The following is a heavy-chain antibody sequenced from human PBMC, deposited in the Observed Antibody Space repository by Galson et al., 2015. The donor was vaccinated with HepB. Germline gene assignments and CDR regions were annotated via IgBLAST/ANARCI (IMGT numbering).Heavy chain of an antibody. CDR1: GFSFSSYA. CDR2: TSTGGGST. D-gene: IGHD2-2*01. J-gene: IGHJ4*02. CDR3: AKKKLPAGSIGNYFDY. V-gene: IGHV3-23*01. Sequence: SLRLSCAASGFSFSSYAMNWVRQAPGEGLEWVSGTSTGGGSTNYADSVKGRFTISRDNPKNTLYLQMNSLRAEDTAVYYCAKKKLPAGSIGNYFDYWGQGTLVTVSS.